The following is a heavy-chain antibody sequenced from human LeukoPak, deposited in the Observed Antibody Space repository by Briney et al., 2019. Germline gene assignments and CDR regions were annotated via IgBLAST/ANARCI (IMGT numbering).Heavy chain of an antibody. D-gene: IGHD3-10*01. J-gene: IGHJ4*02. CDR2: ISGDGGST. V-gene: IGHV3-43*02. CDR1: GFTFSSYG. CDR3: AAGIPDY. Sequence: TGGSLRLSCAASGFTFSSYGMHWVRQARGKGLEWVSLISGDGGSTYYADSVKGRFTISRDNSKNSLYLQMNSLRTEDTALYYCAAGIPDYWGQGTLVTVSS.